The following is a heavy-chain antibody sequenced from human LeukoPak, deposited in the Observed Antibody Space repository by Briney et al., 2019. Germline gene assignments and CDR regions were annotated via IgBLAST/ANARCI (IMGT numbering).Heavy chain of an antibody. CDR2: ICGGDGSR. Sequence: GGSLRLSCAASGFTFSTYAMSWVRQAPGKGLEWVSAICGGDGSRYYADSVKGRFTISRDNSKNTLYLQMNSLRGGDTAVYYCAKGGSPSCYSSSGYWGQGTLVTVSS. CDR1: GFTFSTYA. V-gene: IGHV3-23*01. CDR3: AKGGSPSCYSSSGY. J-gene: IGHJ4*02. D-gene: IGHD2-2*01.